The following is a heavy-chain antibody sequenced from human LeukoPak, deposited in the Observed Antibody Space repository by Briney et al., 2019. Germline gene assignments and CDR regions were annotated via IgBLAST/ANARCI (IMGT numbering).Heavy chain of an antibody. CDR1: GGSISSGGYS. CDR3: ARAHSLYDILTGYYDYYFDY. J-gene: IGHJ4*02. Sequence: SQTLSLTCAVSGGSISSGGYSWSWIRQPPGKGLEWIGYIYDSGSTYYNPSLKSRVTMSLDTSKNQFSLNLSSVTAADTAVYYCARAHSLYDILTGYYDYYFDYWGQGTLVTVSS. V-gene: IGHV4-30-4*07. CDR2: IYDSGST. D-gene: IGHD3-9*01.